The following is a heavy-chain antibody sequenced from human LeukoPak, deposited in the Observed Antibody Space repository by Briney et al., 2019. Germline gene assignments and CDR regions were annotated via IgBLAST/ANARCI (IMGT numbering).Heavy chain of an antibody. CDR3: ARDSGRFPY. Sequence: GRSLRLSCAASGFTFSSYGMHWVRQAPGKGLEWVAVISYDGSNKYYADSVKGRFTISRDNSKNTLYLQMNSLRAEDTAVYYCARDSGRFPYWGQGTLVTVSS. J-gene: IGHJ4*02. V-gene: IGHV3-30*03. CDR2: ISYDGSNK. D-gene: IGHD3-3*01. CDR1: GFTFSSYG.